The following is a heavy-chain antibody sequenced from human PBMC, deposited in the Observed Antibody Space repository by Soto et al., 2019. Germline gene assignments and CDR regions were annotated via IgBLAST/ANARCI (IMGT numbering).Heavy chain of an antibody. CDR3: ARDDDYGDYGVRY. V-gene: IGHV3-33*01. CDR1: GFTFSSYG. J-gene: IGHJ4*02. Sequence: GGSLRLSCAASGFTFSSYGMHWVRQAPGKGLEWVAVIWYDGSNKYYADSVKGRFTISRDNSKNTLYLQMNSLRAEDTAVYYCARDDDYGDYGVRYWGQGTLVTVSS. D-gene: IGHD4-17*01. CDR2: IWYDGSNK.